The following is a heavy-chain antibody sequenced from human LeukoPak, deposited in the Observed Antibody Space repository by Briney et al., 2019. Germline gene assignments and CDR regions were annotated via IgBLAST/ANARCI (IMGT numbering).Heavy chain of an antibody. V-gene: IGHV4-4*02. CDR3: ARNKESNSWYPVFDY. CDR2: IFHGGNT. D-gene: IGHD6-13*01. J-gene: IGHJ4*02. Sequence: PSETLSLTCDVSGASISSNNWWSWVRQPPGKGLEWIGVIFHGGNTNYNPSLKSRVTISVDKSNNQFSLKLSSVTAADTAVYYCARNKESNSWYPVFDYWGQGTLVTVSS. CDR1: GASISSNNW.